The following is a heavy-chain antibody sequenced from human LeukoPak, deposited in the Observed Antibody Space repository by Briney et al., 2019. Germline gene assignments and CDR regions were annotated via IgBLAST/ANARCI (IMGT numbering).Heavy chain of an antibody. Sequence: ASVTVSCTASGYTFTSYYMHWVRQAPGQGLEWMGIINPSGGSTSYAQKFQGRVTMTRDTSTSTVYMELSSLRSEDTAVYYCARDDSSGWGYWGQGTLVTVSS. CDR3: ARDDSSGWGY. CDR1: GYTFTSYY. V-gene: IGHV1-46*01. D-gene: IGHD6-19*01. CDR2: INPSGGST. J-gene: IGHJ4*02.